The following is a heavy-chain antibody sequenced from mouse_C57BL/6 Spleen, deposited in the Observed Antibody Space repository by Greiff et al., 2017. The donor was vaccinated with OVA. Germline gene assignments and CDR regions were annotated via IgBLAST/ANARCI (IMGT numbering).Heavy chain of an antibody. CDR2: IYPGSGNT. D-gene: IGHD2-4*01. V-gene: IGHV1-66*01. J-gene: IGHJ4*01. Sequence: QVQLQQSGPELVKPGASVKISCKASGYSFTSYYIHWVKQRPGQGLEWIGWIYPGSGNTKYNEKFKGKATLTADTSSSTAYMQLSSLTSEDSAVYYCARWGVYDYDCVYDMDYWGKGTSVTVAS. CDR3: ARWGVYDYDCVYDMDY. CDR1: GYSFTSYY.